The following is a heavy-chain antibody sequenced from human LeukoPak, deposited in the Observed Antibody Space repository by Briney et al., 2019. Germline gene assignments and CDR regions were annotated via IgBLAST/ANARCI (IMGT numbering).Heavy chain of an antibody. D-gene: IGHD2-21*02. V-gene: IGHV4-59*01. Sequence: SETLSLTCTVSGGSISSYYWSWIRQPPGKGLEWIGYIYYSGSTNYNPSLKSRVTISVDTSKNQFSLKLSSVTAAGTAVYYCARVLRLGLRLLFVDWGQGTLVTVSS. CDR1: GGSISSYY. J-gene: IGHJ4*02. CDR3: ARVLRLGLRLLFVD. CDR2: IYYSGST.